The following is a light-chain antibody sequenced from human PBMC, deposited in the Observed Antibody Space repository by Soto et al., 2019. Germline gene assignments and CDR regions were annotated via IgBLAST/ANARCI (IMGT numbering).Light chain of an antibody. CDR2: AAS. CDR1: QGISSW. CDR3: QQLDSFPLT. V-gene: IGKV1-12*01. J-gene: IGKJ5*01. Sequence: DIQITHSPSSVSASVGDRVTITCRSSQGISSWLAWYQQKPGRAPKLLIYAASSLQSGVPLRFSGSGSGTEFILSISSLQPEDVATYYCQQLDSFPLTLGQGTRLEIK.